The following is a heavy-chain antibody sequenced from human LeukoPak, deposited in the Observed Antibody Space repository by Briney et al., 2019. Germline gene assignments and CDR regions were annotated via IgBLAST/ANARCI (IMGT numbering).Heavy chain of an antibody. CDR1: GFTFSSYG. D-gene: IGHD6-13*01. CDR3: AREYSSSWYPPSFDY. J-gene: IGHJ4*02. V-gene: IGHV3-33*01. Sequence: PGGSLRLSCAASGFTFSSYGMHWVRQAPGKGLEWVAVIWYDGSNKYYADSVKGRFTISRDNSKNMLYLQMNSLRAEDTAVYYCAREYSSSWYPPSFDYWGQGTLVTVSS. CDR2: IWYDGSNK.